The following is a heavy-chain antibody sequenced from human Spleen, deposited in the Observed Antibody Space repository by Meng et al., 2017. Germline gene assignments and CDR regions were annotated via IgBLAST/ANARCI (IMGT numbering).Heavy chain of an antibody. J-gene: IGHJ4*02. CDR1: GGSISSSSYY. D-gene: IGHD2-8*01. Sequence: GSLRLSCTVSGGSISSSSYYWGWIRQPPGKGLEWIGSIYYSGSTYYNPSLKSRVTISVDTSKNQFSLKLSSVTAADTAVYYCGGRAREWDYWGQGTLVTVSS. CDR3: GGRAREWDY. V-gene: IGHV4-39*07. CDR2: IYYSGST.